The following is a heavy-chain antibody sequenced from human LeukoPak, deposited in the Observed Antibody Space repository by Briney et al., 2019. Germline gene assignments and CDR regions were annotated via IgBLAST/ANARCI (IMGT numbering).Heavy chain of an antibody. Sequence: SETLSLTCTVSGYSISSGYYWGWIRQPPGKGLEWIGEINHSGSTNYNPSLKSRVTISVDTSKNQFSLKLSSVTAADTAVYYCARDGGYSYGYYYYYYYMDVWGKGTTVTVSS. CDR2: INHSGST. CDR3: ARDGGYSYGYYYYYYYMDV. CDR1: GYSISSGYY. J-gene: IGHJ6*03. V-gene: IGHV4-38-2*02. D-gene: IGHD5-18*01.